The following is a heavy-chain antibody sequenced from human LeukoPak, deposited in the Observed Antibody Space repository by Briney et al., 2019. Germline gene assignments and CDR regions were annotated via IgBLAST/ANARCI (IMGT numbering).Heavy chain of an antibody. J-gene: IGHJ5*02. CDR2: IYYTGST. CDR1: GGSITGYY. CDR3: ARGGNYWPQWWFDP. V-gene: IGHV4-59*01. Sequence: SETLSLTCTVSGGSITGYYWAWIRQNPGKGLEWIGYIYYTGSTSYNPSLKSRVTMSLDASKNQFSLELNSVTPADTAVYYCARGGNYWPQWWFDPWGRGTLVSVSS. D-gene: IGHD1-26*01.